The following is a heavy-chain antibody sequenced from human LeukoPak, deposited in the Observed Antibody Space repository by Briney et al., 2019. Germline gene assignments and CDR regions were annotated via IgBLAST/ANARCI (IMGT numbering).Heavy chain of an antibody. D-gene: IGHD1-26*01. V-gene: IGHV5-51*01. Sequence: GESLQISCKGSGYSFTDYWIGWVRQMPGKGLEWMGIIYPDDSDTRYSPSFQGQVTISADKSISTAYLQWSRLKASDTAIYYCARRLGGAEGEYYGMDVWGQGTTVTVSS. CDR3: ARRLGGAEGEYYGMDV. J-gene: IGHJ6*02. CDR2: IYPDDSDT. CDR1: GYSFTDYW.